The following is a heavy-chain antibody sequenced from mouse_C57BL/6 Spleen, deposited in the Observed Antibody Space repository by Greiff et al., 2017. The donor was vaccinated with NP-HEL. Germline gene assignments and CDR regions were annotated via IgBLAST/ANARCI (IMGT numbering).Heavy chain of an antibody. Sequence: QVQLQQPGAELVKPGASVKVSCKASGYTFTSYWMHWVKQRPGQGLEWIGRIHPSDSDTNYNQKFKGKATLTVDKSSRTAYMQLSSLTSDDSAVYYCAIDDYAWFAYWGQGTLVTVSA. CDR2: IHPSDSDT. D-gene: IGHD2-4*01. CDR3: AIDDYAWFAY. CDR1: GYTFTSYW. J-gene: IGHJ3*01. V-gene: IGHV1-74*01.